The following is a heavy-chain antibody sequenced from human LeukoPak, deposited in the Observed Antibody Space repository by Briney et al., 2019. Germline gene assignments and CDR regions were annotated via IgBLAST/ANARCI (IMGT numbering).Heavy chain of an antibody. CDR2: IYYSGST. CDR3: ARESRATQLDY. J-gene: IGHJ4*02. D-gene: IGHD1-26*01. V-gene: IGHV4-31*11. CDR1: GGSFSGYY. Sequence: PSETLSLTCAVYGGSFSGYYWSWIRQHPGKGLEWIGYIYYSGSTYYNPSLKSRVTISVDTSKNQFSLKLSSVTAADTAVYYCARESRATQLDYWGQGTLVTVSS.